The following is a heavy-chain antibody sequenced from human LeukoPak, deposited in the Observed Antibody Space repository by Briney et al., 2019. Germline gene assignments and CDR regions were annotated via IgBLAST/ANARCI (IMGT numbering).Heavy chain of an antibody. V-gene: IGHV4-34*01. CDR2: INHSGST. CDR3: ARDWIRNFYDCSCLDY. Sequence: SETLSLTCAVYGGSFSGYYWSWIRQPPGKGLEWIGEINHSGSTNYNPSLKSRVTISVDTSKNQFSLKLSSVTAADTAVYYCARDWIRNFYDCSCLDYWGQGTLVNVSS. D-gene: IGHD3-22*01. CDR1: GGSFSGYY. J-gene: IGHJ4*02.